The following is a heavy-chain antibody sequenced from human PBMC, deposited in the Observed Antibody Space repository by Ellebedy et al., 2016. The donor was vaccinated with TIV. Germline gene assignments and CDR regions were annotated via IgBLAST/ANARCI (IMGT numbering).Heavy chain of an antibody. Sequence: ASVKVSCKASGGTFSNYALIWVRQAPGQGLEWMGGIIPIFGTPNYAQKFRGRVTITADESTSTAYMELSSLRSEDTAVYYCARDLPLVDAFDIWGRGKMVTVSS. CDR1: GGTFSNYA. V-gene: IGHV1-69*13. J-gene: IGHJ3*02. CDR2: IIPIFGTP. CDR3: ARDLPLVDAFDI.